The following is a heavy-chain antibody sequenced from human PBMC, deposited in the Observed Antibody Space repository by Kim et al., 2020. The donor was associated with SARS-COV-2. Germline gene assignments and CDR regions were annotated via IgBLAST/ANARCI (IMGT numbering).Heavy chain of an antibody. J-gene: IGHJ6*03. D-gene: IGHD5-12*01. V-gene: IGHV3-49*04. CDR1: GFTFGDYA. Sequence: GGSLRLSCTASGFTFGDYAMSWVRQAPGKGLEWVGFSRSKAYGGTTEYAASVKGRFTISRDDSKSIAYLQMNSLKTEDTAVYYCTRAHNIGRWAYYYYYYMDVWGKGTTVTASS. CDR2: SRSKAYGGTT. CDR3: TRAHNIGRWAYYYYYYMDV.